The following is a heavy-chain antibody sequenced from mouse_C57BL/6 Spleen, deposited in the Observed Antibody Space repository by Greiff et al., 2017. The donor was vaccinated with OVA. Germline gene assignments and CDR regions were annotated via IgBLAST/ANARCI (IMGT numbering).Heavy chain of an antibody. CDR1: GFTFSSYA. J-gene: IGHJ2*01. CDR3: TREGYGYYFDY. V-gene: IGHV5-9-1*02. CDR2: ISSGGDYI. D-gene: IGHD2-2*01. Sequence: EVQRVESGEGLVKPGGSLKLSCAASGFTFSSYAMSWVRQTPEKRLEWVAYISSGGDYIYYADTVKGRFTISRDNARNTLYLQMSSLKSEDTAMYYCTREGYGYYFDYWGQGTTLTVSS.